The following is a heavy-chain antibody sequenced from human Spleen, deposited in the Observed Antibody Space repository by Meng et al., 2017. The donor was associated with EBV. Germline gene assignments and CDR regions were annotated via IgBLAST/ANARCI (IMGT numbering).Heavy chain of an antibody. J-gene: IGHJ4*02. CDR3: SRDLVGSADS. V-gene: IGHV3-74*01. CDR1: GFTLSSYW. D-gene: IGHD2-8*02. CDR2: INEDGAVT. Sequence: LVGSGGRLVQPGGSFRLACEASGFTLSSYWMPWARQPPGKGLVWVSRINEDGAVTTYADSVKGRFTISRDNAKNTLYLQMNSLRAEDTAVYYCSRDLVGSADSWGQGTLVTVSS.